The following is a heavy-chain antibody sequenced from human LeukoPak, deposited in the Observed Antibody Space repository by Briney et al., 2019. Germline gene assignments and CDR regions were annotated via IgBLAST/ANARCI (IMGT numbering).Heavy chain of an antibody. J-gene: IGHJ4*02. CDR3: AKDPYDFWSGSHLYYFDY. V-gene: IGHV3-30*02. CDR1: GFTFSSYG. Sequence: GGSLRLSCAASGFTFSSYGMHWVRQAPGKGLGWVAFIRYDGSNKYYADSVKGRFTISRDNSKNTLYLQMNSLRAEDTAVYYCAKDPYDFWSGSHLYYFDYWGQGTLVTVSS. CDR2: IRYDGSNK. D-gene: IGHD3-3*01.